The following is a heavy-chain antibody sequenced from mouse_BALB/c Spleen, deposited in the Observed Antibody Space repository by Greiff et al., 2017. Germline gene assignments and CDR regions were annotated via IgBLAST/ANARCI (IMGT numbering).Heavy chain of an antibody. Sequence: EVKLMESGGGLVKPGGSLKLSCAASGFTFSSYAMSWVRQTPEKRLEWVASISSGGSTYYSDSVKGRFTITRDNAKDILYLQMSSLRSEDTAMYYCARTYYGYDVRYAMDYWGQGTSVTVSS. CDR1: GFTFSSYA. D-gene: IGHD2-14*01. J-gene: IGHJ4*01. CDR3: ARTYYGYDVRYAMDY. CDR2: ISSGGST. V-gene: IGHV5-6-5*01.